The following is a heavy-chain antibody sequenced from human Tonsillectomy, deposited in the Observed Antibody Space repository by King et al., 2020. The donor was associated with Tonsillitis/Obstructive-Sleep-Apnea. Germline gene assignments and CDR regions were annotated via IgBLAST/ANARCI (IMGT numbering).Heavy chain of an antibody. V-gene: IGHV5-51*01. CDR3: ATSYCSGGSCSGIDI. Sequence: VQLVESGAEVKKPGESLKISCKGSGYSFTSYWIGWVRQMPGKGLEWMGIIYPGDSDTTYSPSFQGQVTISADKSIRTAYLQWSSLKASGTAMYYCATSYCSGGSCSGIDIWGQGTMVTVSS. CDR2: IYPGDSDT. J-gene: IGHJ3*02. CDR1: GYSFTSYW. D-gene: IGHD2-15*01.